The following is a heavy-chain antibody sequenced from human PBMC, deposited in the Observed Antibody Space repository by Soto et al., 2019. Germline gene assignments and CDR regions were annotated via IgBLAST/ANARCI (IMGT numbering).Heavy chain of an antibody. Sequence: QVQLVQSGPEVKKPGASVKVSCQASGYTFSDYYIHWVRQAPGQGLEWMGWFNPKIGGRSSPQKFLEWVTMSRYTSISTTYMELPRLTSDDTAVYFCARARESRGYDYVFYLDNWGQGTLVTVSS. D-gene: IGHD3-22*01. CDR1: GYTFSDYY. J-gene: IGHJ4*02. V-gene: IGHV1-2*04. CDR3: ARARESRGYDYVFYLDN. CDR2: FNPKIGGR.